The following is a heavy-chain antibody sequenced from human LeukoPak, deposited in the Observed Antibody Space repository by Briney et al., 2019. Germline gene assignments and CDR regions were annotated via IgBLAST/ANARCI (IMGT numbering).Heavy chain of an antibody. CDR3: AARGAAAAGTDYFDY. D-gene: IGHD6-13*01. J-gene: IGHJ4*02. CDR1: GFTFDDYA. V-gene: IGHV3-9*03. Sequence: GGSLRLSCAASGFTFDDYAIHWVRQAPGKGLEWVSGIRWNSGVIAYADSVKGRLTISRDNAKNSLYLQMNSLRAEDVALYYCAARGAAAAGTDYFDYWGQGTLVTVSS. CDR2: IRWNSGVI.